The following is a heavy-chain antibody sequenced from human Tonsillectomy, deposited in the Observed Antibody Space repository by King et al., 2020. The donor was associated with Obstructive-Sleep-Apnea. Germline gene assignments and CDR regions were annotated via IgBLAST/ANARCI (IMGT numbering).Heavy chain of an antibody. J-gene: IGHJ4*02. D-gene: IGHD3-22*01. CDR1: GYTFTSYD. CDR3: ARGSSPYYYDSSGYSPDY. V-gene: IGHV1-8*01. CDR2: MNPNSGNT. Sequence: QLVQSGAEVKKPGASVKVSCKASGYTFTSYDINWVRQATGQGLEWMGWMNPNSGNTGYAQKCQGRVTMTRNTSISTAYMELSSLRSEDTAVYYCARGSSPYYYDSSGYSPDYWGQGTLVTVSS.